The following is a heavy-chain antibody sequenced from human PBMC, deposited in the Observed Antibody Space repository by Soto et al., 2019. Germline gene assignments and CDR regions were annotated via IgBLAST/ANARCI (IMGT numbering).Heavy chain of an antibody. V-gene: IGHV3-23*01. J-gene: IGHJ3*02. D-gene: IGHD3-10*01. CDR2: ISGSGGST. CDR3: AKKGKMGEILWFGESDAFDI. CDR1: GFTFSSYA. Sequence: EVQLLESGGGLVQPGGSLRLSCAASGFTFSSYAMSWVRQAPGKGLEWVSAISGSGGSTYYADSVKGRFTISRDNSKNTLYLQMNSLRAEDTAVYYCAKKGKMGEILWFGESDAFDIWCQGTMVTVSS.